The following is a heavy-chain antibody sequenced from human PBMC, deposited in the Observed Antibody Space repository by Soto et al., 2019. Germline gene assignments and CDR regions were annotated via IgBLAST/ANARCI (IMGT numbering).Heavy chain of an antibody. CDR2: IYYSGSP. V-gene: IGHV4-39*01. CDR1: GGSISSSSYY. J-gene: IGHJ5*02. CDR3: ARRTAAYNWFDP. D-gene: IGHD2-2*01. Sequence: QLQLQESGPGLVKPSETLSLTCTVSGGSISSSSYYWGWIRQPPGKGLEWIGSIYYSGSPYYNPSLKSRVTISVDTSKNQFSLKLSSVTAADTAVYYCARRTAAYNWFDPWGQGTLVTVSS.